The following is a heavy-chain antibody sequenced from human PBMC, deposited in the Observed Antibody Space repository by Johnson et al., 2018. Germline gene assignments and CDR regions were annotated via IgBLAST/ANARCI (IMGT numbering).Heavy chain of an antibody. CDR1: GGSINTRGYY. Sequence: QVRLQEWGPGLVKHSLPLSLSCSVSGGSINTRGYYWSWIRQPPGKGLEWIGYMYYRGSTNYNPSFNSRVTISVYKSKNQSPLKLSSVTAADTAVYYCTRFLGWGYFQNWGQGTLVTVAS. D-gene: IGHD2-21*01. J-gene: IGHJ1*01. CDR2: MYYRGST. V-gene: IGHV4-61*05. CDR3: TRFLGWGYFQN.